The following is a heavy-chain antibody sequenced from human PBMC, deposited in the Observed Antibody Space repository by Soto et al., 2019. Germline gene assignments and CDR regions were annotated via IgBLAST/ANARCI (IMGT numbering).Heavy chain of an antibody. CDR1: GGSISSYY. CDR2: IYYSGST. Sequence: SETLSLTCTVSGGSISSYYLSWIRQPPGKGLEWIGYIYYSGSTNYNPSLKSRVTISVDTSKNQFSLKLSSVTAADTAVYYCARGDYDILTGLPGAFDIWGQGTMVTVSS. D-gene: IGHD3-9*01. CDR3: ARGDYDILTGLPGAFDI. V-gene: IGHV4-59*01. J-gene: IGHJ3*02.